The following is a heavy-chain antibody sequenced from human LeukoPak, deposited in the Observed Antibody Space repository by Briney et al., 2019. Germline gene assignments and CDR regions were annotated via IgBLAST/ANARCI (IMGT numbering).Heavy chain of an antibody. CDR2: VIPIFGTA. Sequence: SVKLSCKASGGTFTSYAISWVRQAPGQGLELMGGVIPIFGTANYAQKFQGRVTITSDKSTSTAYMELSSLRSDETAVYYCARGRIAARPTDYWGQGTLVTVSS. V-gene: IGHV1-69*06. CDR1: GGTFTSYA. J-gene: IGHJ4*02. CDR3: ARGRIAARPTDY. D-gene: IGHD6-6*01.